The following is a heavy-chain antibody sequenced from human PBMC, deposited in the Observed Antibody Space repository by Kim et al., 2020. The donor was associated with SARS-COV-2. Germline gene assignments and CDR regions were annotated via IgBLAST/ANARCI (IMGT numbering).Heavy chain of an antibody. CDR1: GFTFSSYA. D-gene: IGHD2-15*01. J-gene: IGHJ4*02. CDR2: ISGSGGST. V-gene: IGHV3-23*01. Sequence: GGSLRLSCAASGFTFSSYAMSWVRQAPGKGLEWVSAISGSGGSTYYADSVKGRFTISRDNSKNTLYLLMNSLRADDTAVYYCAKDTRLLPLYYFDSWGQGALVTVSS. CDR3: AKDTRLLPLYYFDS.